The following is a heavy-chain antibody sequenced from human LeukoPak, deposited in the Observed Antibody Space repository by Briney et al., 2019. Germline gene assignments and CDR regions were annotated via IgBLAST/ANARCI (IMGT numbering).Heavy chain of an antibody. Sequence: SLKISCKGSGYSFPSYWIGWVRQIPAQGLEWMGIIYPGDSDTRYSPSFQGQVTISADNSISTAYLQWSSLKASDTAMYYCARIAAAGSIDYWGQGTLVTVSS. CDR1: GYSFPSYW. CDR2: IYPGDSDT. J-gene: IGHJ4*02. V-gene: IGHV5-51*01. D-gene: IGHD6-13*01. CDR3: ARIAAAGSIDY.